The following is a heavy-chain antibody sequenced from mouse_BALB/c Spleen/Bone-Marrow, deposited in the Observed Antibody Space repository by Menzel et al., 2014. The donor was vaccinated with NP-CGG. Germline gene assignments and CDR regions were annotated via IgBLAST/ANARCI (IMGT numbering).Heavy chain of an antibody. CDR3: VRSREYYFDY. J-gene: IGHJ2*01. D-gene: IGHD1-1*01. CDR2: IDPANGNT. Sequence: EVKLVESGAELVKPGASVKLSCTASSFNIKDTYMHWVKQRPEQGLEWIGRIDPANGNTKYDPKFQGKATITADTSSNTAYLQLSSLTSEDTAVYYCVRSREYYFDYWGQGTTLTVSS. CDR1: SFNIKDTY. V-gene: IGHV14-3*02.